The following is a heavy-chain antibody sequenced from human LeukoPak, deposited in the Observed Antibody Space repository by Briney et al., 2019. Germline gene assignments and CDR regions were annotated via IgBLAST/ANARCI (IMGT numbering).Heavy chain of an antibody. CDR3: ARGYDWFDY. CDR1: GGSISSYY. CDR2: ISYSGST. V-gene: IGHV4-59*01. D-gene: IGHD3-3*01. Sequence: PSETLSLTCSVSGGSISSYYWTWIRQPPGKGLEWIGYISYSGSTNYNPSLKSRVTTSVDTSKNQFSLRLSSVTAADTAMYHCARGYDWFDYWGQGTLVTVSS. J-gene: IGHJ4*02.